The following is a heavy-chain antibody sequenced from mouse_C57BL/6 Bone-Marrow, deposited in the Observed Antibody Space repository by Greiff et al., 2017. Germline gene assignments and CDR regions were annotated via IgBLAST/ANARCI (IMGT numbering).Heavy chain of an antibody. V-gene: IGHV8-8*01. CDR1: GFSLSTFGMG. CDR3: ARKGVSYCGSRAGRFAY. D-gene: IGHD1-1*01. CDR2: IWWDDDK. J-gene: IGHJ3*01. Sequence: QVTLKESGPGILQPSQTLSLTCSFSGFSLSTFGMGVSWIRQPSGKGLEWLAHIWWDDDKYYNPALKSRLSISKDTSKKQVFLKVDNVDTADTATDYGARKGVSYCGSRAGRFAYWGQGTLVTVSA.